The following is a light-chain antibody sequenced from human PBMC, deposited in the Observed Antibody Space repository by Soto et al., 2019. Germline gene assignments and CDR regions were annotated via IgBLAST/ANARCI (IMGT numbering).Light chain of an antibody. CDR1: SSDVGGYNY. V-gene: IGLV2-14*01. Sequence: QSALTQPASVSGSPGQSITLSCTGTSSDVGGYNYVSWYQQHPGKAPKLMIYDVSNRPSGVSNRFSGSKSGNTASLTISGLQAEDEADYYCSSYTGSSTPLVFGGGTKVTVL. CDR3: SSYTGSSTPLV. CDR2: DVS. J-gene: IGLJ2*01.